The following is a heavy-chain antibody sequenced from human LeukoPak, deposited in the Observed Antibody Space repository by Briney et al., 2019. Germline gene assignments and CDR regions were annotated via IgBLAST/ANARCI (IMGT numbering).Heavy chain of an antibody. Sequence: GGSLRLSCAASGFTFSNYAMSWVRQAPGKGLEWVSTISGGSENTYYADSVKGRFTISRDNSKNTLNLQMNSLRAEDTAVYYCAKDLSMVVMFSHYSDFWGQGTLVTVSS. CDR1: GFTFSNYA. D-gene: IGHD4/OR15-4a*01. J-gene: IGHJ4*02. CDR3: AKDLSMVVMFSHYSDF. CDR2: ISGGSENT. V-gene: IGHV3-23*01.